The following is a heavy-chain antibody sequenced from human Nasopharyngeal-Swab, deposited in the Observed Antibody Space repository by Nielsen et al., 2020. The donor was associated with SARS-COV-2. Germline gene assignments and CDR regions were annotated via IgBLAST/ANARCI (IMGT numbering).Heavy chain of an antibody. CDR3: ARDGTGYYTYFQH. Sequence: GESLKISCAASGFTFSSYSMNWVRQAPGKGLEWVSYISTTSSSIYYADSVKGRFTISRDNAKNSLYLQMNSLRDEDTAVYYCARDGTGYYTYFQHWGQGTLVTVSS. CDR2: ISTTSSSI. D-gene: IGHD3/OR15-3a*01. CDR1: GFTFSSYS. V-gene: IGHV3-48*02. J-gene: IGHJ1*01.